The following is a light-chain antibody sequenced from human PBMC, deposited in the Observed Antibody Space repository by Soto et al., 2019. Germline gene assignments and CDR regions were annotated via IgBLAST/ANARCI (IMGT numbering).Light chain of an antibody. Sequence: AIRMTQSPSSFSASTGDRVTITCRASQGISSYLAWYQQKPGKAPKLLIYAASTLQSGVPSRFSGSGSGTDFTLTISCLQSEDFATYYGQQYYSYPTFGHGTKVEIK. J-gene: IGKJ1*01. CDR1: QGISSY. V-gene: IGKV1-8*01. CDR2: AAS. CDR3: QQYYSYPT.